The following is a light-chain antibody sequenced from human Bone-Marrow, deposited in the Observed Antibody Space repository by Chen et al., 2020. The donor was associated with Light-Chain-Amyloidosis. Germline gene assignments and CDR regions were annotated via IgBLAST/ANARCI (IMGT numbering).Light chain of an antibody. CDR1: SLRNFY. Sequence: SSELTQDPAVSVALGQTVRITCQGDSLRNFYASWYQQKPRQAHVLVLYGKNNRPSGIPDRFSGSSSGTTASLTITGAQAEDEADYYCNSRDSSGNHVLFGGGTKLTVL. CDR2: GKN. CDR3: NSRDSSGNHVL. J-gene: IGLJ2*01. V-gene: IGLV3-19*01.